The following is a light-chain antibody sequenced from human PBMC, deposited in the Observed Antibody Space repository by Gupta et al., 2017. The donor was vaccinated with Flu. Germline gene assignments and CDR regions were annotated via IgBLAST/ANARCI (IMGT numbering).Light chain of an antibody. V-gene: IGLV2-14*01. Sequence: QSALTPPASVSGSPGQSITISCPGTSSDVGGYNYVSWYQQHPGKAPKLLIYEVSNRPSGVSNRFSGSSFGNTASLTISGLQAEDEADYYCSSYTSSTTLVFGGGTKLTVL. CDR3: SSYTSSTTLV. CDR1: SSDVGGYNY. J-gene: IGLJ2*01. CDR2: EVS.